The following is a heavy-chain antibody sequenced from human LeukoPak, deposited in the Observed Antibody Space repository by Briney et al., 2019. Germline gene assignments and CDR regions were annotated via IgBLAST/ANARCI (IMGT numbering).Heavy chain of an antibody. CDR1: GGSISSYY. D-gene: IGHD3-22*01. J-gene: IGHJ4*02. Sequence: SETLSLTCTVSGGSISSYYWSWIRQPPGKGLEWIGYIYYSGSTNYNPSLKSRVTISVDTSKNQFSLKLSSVTAADTAVYYCARDTSRRTYDSSGYYFDYWGQGTLVTVSS. V-gene: IGHV4-59*01. CDR2: IYYSGST. CDR3: ARDTSRRTYDSSGYYFDY.